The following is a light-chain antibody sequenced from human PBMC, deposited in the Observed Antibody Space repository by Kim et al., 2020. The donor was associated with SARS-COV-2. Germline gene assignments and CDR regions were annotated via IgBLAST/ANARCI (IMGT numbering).Light chain of an antibody. Sequence: SYELTQPLSMSVALGQTARITCEENNIGSKXVHWYQQKPGQAXVLVIYRDTNRPSGIPERFSGSNSGNTATLTISRAQVGDEADYYCQVWDSTWVFGGGTXLT. CDR3: QVWDSTWV. J-gene: IGLJ3*02. V-gene: IGLV3-9*01. CDR2: RDT. CDR1: NIGSKX.